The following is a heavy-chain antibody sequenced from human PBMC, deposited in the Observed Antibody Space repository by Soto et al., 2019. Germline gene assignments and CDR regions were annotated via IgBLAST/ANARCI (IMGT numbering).Heavy chain of an antibody. CDR3: AEGGLAAAGNYYYGLDV. CDR1: GFTFSSYA. CDR2: ITGSGGST. Sequence: GGSLRLSCAASGFTFSSYAMTWVRHAPGKELEWVSSITGSGGSTYYADSVKGRFTISRDNSENTLYLQMNSLRAEDTAVYFCAEGGLAAAGNYYYGLDVWGQGTTVTVSS. J-gene: IGHJ6*02. D-gene: IGHD6-13*01. V-gene: IGHV3-23*01.